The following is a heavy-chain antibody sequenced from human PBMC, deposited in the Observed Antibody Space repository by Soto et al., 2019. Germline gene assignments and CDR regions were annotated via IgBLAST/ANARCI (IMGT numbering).Heavy chain of an antibody. CDR2: ISHSGST. J-gene: IGHJ4*02. CDR3: ARGKFWSADFDY. D-gene: IGHD3-3*01. V-gene: IGHV4-34*01. CDR1: GGSLSGSF. Sequence: PXGTLSLTFAVSGGSLSGSFWSWIRQPPGKGLEWIGEISHSGSTNYNSSLRSRVTISVDTSKNQFSLKLTSVTAADTAVYYCARGKFWSADFDYWGQGTLVTVSS.